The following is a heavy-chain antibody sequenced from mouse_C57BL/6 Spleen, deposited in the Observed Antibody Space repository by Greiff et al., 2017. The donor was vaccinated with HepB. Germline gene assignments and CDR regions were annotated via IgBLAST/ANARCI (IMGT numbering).Heavy chain of an antibody. CDR1: GFTFNTYA. D-gene: IGHD1-1*01. Sequence: EVQLVESGGGLVQPKGSLKLSCAASGFTFNTYAMHWVRQAPGKGLEWVARIRSKSSNNATYYADSVKDRFTISRDDSQSMLYLQMNNLKTEDTAMYYCVRDHYGSSFYFDYWGQGTTLTVSS. CDR3: VRDHYGSSFYFDY. CDR2: IRSKSSNNAT. V-gene: IGHV10-3*01. J-gene: IGHJ2*01.